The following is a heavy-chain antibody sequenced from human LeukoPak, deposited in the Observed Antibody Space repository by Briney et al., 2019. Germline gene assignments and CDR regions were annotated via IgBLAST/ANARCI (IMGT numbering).Heavy chain of an antibody. CDR3: ARDSYDGSGSKLDY. Sequence: GASVKVSCKASGYTFTGYYLHWVRQAPGQGLEWMGWVNPNSGATNYAQKFQGRVTMTRDTSISTAYMELSRLRSDDTAVYYCARDSYDGSGSKLDYWGQGTLVTVSS. D-gene: IGHD3-22*01. V-gene: IGHV1-2*02. CDR2: VNPNSGAT. CDR1: GYTFTGYY. J-gene: IGHJ4*02.